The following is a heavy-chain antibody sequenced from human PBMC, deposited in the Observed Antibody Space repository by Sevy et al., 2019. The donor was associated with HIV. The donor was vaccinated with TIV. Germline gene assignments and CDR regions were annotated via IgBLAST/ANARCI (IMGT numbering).Heavy chain of an antibody. CDR2: IYYSGST. J-gene: IGHJ4*02. CDR3: ARDLYSYGNFDY. Sequence: ETLSLTCTVSGGSISSYYWSWIRQPPGKGLEWIGYIYYSGSTNYNPSLKSRVTISVDTSKNQFSLKLSSVTAADTAVYYCARDLYSYGNFDYWGQGTLVTVSS. D-gene: IGHD5-18*01. CDR1: GGSISSYY. V-gene: IGHV4-59*01.